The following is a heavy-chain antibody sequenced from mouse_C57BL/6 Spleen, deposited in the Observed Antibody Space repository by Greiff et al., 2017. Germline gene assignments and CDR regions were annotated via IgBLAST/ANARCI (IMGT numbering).Heavy chain of an antibody. Sequence: EVMLVESGGGLVKPGGSLKLSCAASGFTFSSYTMSWVRQTPEKRLEWVATISGGGGNTYYPDSVKGRFTISRDNAKNTLYLQMSSLRSEDTALYYCASRDYYAMDYWGQGTSVTVSS. J-gene: IGHJ4*01. V-gene: IGHV5-9*01. CDR3: ASRDYYAMDY. CDR2: ISGGGGNT. CDR1: GFTFSSYT.